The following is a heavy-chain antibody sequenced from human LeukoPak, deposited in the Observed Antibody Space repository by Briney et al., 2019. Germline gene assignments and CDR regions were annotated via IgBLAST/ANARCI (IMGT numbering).Heavy chain of an antibody. CDR1: GDSVSGNIVA. Sequence: SQTLSVTCAISGDSVSGNIVAWNWIRQSPSRGLEWLGRTYYRSKWNSDYAVSVKGRITINPDTSKIQFSLRLSSVTAADTAVYYCARGVDYYGVWGQGTLVTVSS. CDR3: ARGVDYYGV. CDR2: TYYRSKWNS. V-gene: IGHV6-1*01. D-gene: IGHD3-10*01. J-gene: IGHJ4*02.